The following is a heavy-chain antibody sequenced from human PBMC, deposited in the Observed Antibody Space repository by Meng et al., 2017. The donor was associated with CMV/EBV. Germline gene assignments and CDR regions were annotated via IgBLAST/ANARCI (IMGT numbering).Heavy chain of an antibody. J-gene: IGHJ4*02. Sequence: GGSLRLSCVVSGFTLKTQMMTWVRQAPGKGLEWVAGLGGAGGITLYADSVKGRFTISGDKSKNTLYLEMNSLRADDTALYFCAKDPIAHAGSYFDSWGQGTLVTVSS. V-gene: IGHV3-23*01. CDR1: GFTLKTQM. CDR3: AKDPIAHAGSYFDS. CDR2: LGGAGGIT. D-gene: IGHD2-15*01.